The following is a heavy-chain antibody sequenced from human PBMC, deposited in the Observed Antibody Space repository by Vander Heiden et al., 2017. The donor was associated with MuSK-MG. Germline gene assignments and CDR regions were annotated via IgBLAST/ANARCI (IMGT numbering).Heavy chain of an antibody. Sequence: QVQLQESGPGLVKPSQTLSLTCTVSGGSISSGSYYWRWIRQPAGKGLEWIGRSYTSGSTNYNPSRKSRVTMSVDTTKNQFSLKLSSVTAADTAVYYCAREELEYYDSSGYFRDYYMDVWGKGTTVTVSS. CDR2: SYTSGST. CDR1: GGSISSGSYY. J-gene: IGHJ6*03. V-gene: IGHV4-61*02. CDR3: AREELEYYDSSGYFRDYYMDV. D-gene: IGHD3-22*01.